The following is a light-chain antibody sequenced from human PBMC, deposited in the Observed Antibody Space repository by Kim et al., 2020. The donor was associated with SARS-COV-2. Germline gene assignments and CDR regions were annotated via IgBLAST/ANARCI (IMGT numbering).Light chain of an antibody. CDR2: EVS. CDR1: SSDVGSYNH. Sequence: QSALTQPPSASGSPGQSITISCTGTSSDVGSYNHVSWYQQHPGKAPKLMIYEVSKRPSGVPDRFSGSKSGNTASLTVSGLQAEDEADYYCSSYAGSNIYVFGTGTKVTVL. J-gene: IGLJ1*01. V-gene: IGLV2-8*01. CDR3: SSYAGSNIYV.